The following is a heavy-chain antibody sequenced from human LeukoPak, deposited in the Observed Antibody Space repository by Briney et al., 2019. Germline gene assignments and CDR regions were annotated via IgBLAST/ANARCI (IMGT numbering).Heavy chain of an antibody. CDR1: GGSFSTSSYF. Sequence: SETLSLTCIVSGGSFSTSSYFWGWIRQPPGKGLEWIGRIYTSGSTNYNPSLKSRVTMSVDTSKNQFSLKLSSVTAADTAVYYCARDWPGDPSQGYYMDVWGKGTTVTVSS. CDR2: IYTSGST. J-gene: IGHJ6*03. V-gene: IGHV4-39*07. D-gene: IGHD4-17*01. CDR3: ARDWPGDPSQGYYMDV.